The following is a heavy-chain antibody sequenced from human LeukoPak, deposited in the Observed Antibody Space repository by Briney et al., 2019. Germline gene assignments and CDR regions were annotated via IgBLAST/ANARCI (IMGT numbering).Heavy chain of an antibody. CDR2: ISGSGDST. Sequence: GGSLRLSCAASGFPFNSYAMSWVRQAPGKGLEWVSAISGSGDSTYYPDSVKGRFTISRDNSKNTLYLQMNSLRAEDTAVYYCAKGGSGWSSYSNFDLWGRGTLVTVSS. J-gene: IGHJ2*01. CDR1: GFPFNSYA. V-gene: IGHV3-23*01. CDR3: AKGGSGWSSYSNFDL. D-gene: IGHD6-19*01.